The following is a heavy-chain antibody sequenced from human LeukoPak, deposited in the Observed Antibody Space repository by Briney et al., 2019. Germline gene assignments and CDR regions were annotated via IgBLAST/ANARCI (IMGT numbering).Heavy chain of an antibody. CDR3: ARRSDYYGSGSYSFLFDY. CDR1: GGSISSSNYF. CDR2: INYRGTT. J-gene: IGHJ4*02. V-gene: IGHV4-39*01. D-gene: IGHD3-10*01. Sequence: PSETLSLTCTVSGGSISSSNYFWGWIRQPPGKGLEWIGSINYRGTTCYNPSLKSRVTLSVDTSKNQFSLKLSSVTAADTAVYYCARRSDYYGSGSYSFLFDYWGLGTLVTVSS.